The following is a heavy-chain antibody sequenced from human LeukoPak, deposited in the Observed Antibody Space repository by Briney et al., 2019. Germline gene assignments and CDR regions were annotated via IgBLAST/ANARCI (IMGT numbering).Heavy chain of an antibody. CDR2: INPSGGST. Sequence: GASVKVSCKASGYTFTSYYMHWVRQAPGQGLEWMGIINPSGGSTSYAQKFQGRVTMTRDMSTSTVYMELSSLRSEDTAVYYCARDNYYDSSGYYRFDYWGQGTLVTVSS. CDR1: GYTFTSYY. J-gene: IGHJ4*02. CDR3: ARDNYYDSSGYYRFDY. V-gene: IGHV1-46*01. D-gene: IGHD3-22*01.